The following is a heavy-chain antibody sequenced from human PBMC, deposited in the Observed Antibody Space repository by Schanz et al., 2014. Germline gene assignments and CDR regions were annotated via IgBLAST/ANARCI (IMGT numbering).Heavy chain of an antibody. V-gene: IGHV1-46*01. J-gene: IGHJ4*02. Sequence: QVQLVQSGTQVKKPGASVKVSCKASGYTLSAYSLHWVRQAPGQGLEWMGIVNPSVRSTHFAREFQGRVTMTRNTSMSTAYIELHILTSEDTAVYYCARGRTFDYWGQGTLVTVSS. CDR2: VNPSVRST. CDR3: ARGRTFDY. CDR1: GYTLSAYS.